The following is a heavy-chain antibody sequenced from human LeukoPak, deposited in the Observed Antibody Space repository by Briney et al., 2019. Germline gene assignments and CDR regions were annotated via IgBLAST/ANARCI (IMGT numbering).Heavy chain of an antibody. CDR3: AGDHKGGDGADAFDI. Sequence: GGSLRLPCAASGYTLSRQRKSWVRQAPGKGREWVANKKQDGSEKHYVDSVKGRFTISRDNAKISLYLQMDSLRAEDAALCYCAGDHKGGDGADAFDIWGHGTMVTVSS. CDR1: GYTLSRQR. J-gene: IGHJ3*02. CDR2: KKQDGSEK. D-gene: IGHD5-24*01. V-gene: IGHV3-7*03.